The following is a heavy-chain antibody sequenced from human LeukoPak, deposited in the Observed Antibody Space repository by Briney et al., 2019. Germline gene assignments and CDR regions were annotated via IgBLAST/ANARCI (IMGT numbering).Heavy chain of an antibody. D-gene: IGHD2-2*02. CDR1: GFTFSSYA. CDR2: ISGSGGST. Sequence: GGSLRLSCAASGFTFSSYAMSWVRQAPGKGRGWVSAISGSGGSTYYADSVKGRFTISRDNSKNTLYLQMNSLRAEDTAVYYCAKVPMGCSSTSCYIDYWGQGTLVTVSS. CDR3: AKVPMGCSSTSCYIDY. V-gene: IGHV3-23*01. J-gene: IGHJ4*02.